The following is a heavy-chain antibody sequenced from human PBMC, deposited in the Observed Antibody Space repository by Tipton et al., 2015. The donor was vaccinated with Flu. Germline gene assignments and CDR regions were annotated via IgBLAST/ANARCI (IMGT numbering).Heavy chain of an antibody. CDR1: GDSMSSYY. D-gene: IGHD3-10*01. J-gene: IGHJ4*02. CDR3: ARGAGSGPYVIFDS. Sequence: TLSLTCSVSGDSMSSYYWRWIRRPAGKGLECIGRIYSSGTTDYTPSLKSRVTMSMDTSKNQFSLKLTSVTAADTAGYYCARGAGSGPYVIFDSWGQGTLVTVSS. V-gene: IGHV4-4*07. CDR2: IYSSGTT.